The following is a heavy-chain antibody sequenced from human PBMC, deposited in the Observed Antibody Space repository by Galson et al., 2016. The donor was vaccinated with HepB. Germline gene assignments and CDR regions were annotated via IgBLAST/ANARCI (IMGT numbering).Heavy chain of an antibody. CDR3: SRGPIFGVVISPFDS. V-gene: IGHV4-31*03. Sequence: TLSLTCTVSGGSINSGGYYWNWIRQHPGKGLEWIGCIYDSGSTHYNPSLKSRLTMSVDTSKNQFSLKLSSVTAADTAVYYCSRGPIFGVVISPFDSWGQGTLVTVSS. CDR2: IYDSGST. D-gene: IGHD3-3*01. J-gene: IGHJ4*02. CDR1: GGSINSGGYY.